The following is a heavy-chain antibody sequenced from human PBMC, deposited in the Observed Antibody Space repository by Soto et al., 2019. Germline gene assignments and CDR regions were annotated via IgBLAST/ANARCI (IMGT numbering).Heavy chain of an antibody. CDR3: ARVQGRGYYYYMDV. CDR2: NSAYNGNT. V-gene: IGHV1-18*01. D-gene: IGHD3-10*01. CDR1: GYTFTSYG. Sequence: ASVKVSCKASGYTFTSYGISWVRQAPGQGLEWMGWNSAYNGNTNYAQKLQGRVTMTTDTSTSTAYMELRSLRSDDTAVYYCARVQGRGYYYYMDVWGKGTTVTVSS. J-gene: IGHJ6*03.